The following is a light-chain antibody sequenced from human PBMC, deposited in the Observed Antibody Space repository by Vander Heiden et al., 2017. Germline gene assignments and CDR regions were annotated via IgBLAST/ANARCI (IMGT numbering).Light chain of an antibody. J-gene: IGKJ1*01. CDR2: AAY. V-gene: IGKV1-6*01. Sequence: AIRMTQSPSSLSASVLARLTITCRAIQGTGTALGSSQQTPGRAPQSLISAAYALQSVVPSSFSGSEFGTDFTPTISNLQPDDAVTHYCLQDHSFPWTLGQGTKVEIK. CDR1: QGTGTA. CDR3: LQDHSFPWT.